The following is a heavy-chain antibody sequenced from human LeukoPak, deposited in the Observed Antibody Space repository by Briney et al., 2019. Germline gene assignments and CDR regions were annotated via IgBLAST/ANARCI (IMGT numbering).Heavy chain of an antibody. Sequence: GGSLRLSCTASGFTFSSLAMTWVRQAPGKGLEWVSTIRSNGATTYNADSVKGRFTISRDNSKNTLYLELNSLRVEDTATFYCAKGQELDDGVFDSWGQGTMVTVSS. D-gene: IGHD1-1*01. CDR1: GFTFSSLA. CDR2: IRSNGATT. V-gene: IGHV3-23*01. CDR3: AKGQELDDGVFDS. J-gene: IGHJ4*02.